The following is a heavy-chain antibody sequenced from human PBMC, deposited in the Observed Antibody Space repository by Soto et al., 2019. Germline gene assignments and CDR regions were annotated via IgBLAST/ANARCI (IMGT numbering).Heavy chain of an antibody. V-gene: IGHV4-59*01. J-gene: IGHJ6*03. CDR1: GGSISSYY. Sequence: SETLSLTCTVSGGSISSYYWSWIRQPPGKGLEWIGYIYYSGSTNYNPSLKSRVTISVDTSKNQFSLKLSSVTAADTAVYYCASGMVVAATLYYYYYMDVWGKGTTVTVS. CDR2: IYYSGST. D-gene: IGHD2-15*01. CDR3: ASGMVVAATLYYYYYMDV.